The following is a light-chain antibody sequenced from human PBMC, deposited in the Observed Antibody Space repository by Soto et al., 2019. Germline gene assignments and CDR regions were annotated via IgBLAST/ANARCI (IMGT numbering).Light chain of an antibody. CDR1: QSINSL. CDR2: DAS. Sequence: DIQMTQSPSTLSASVGDRFAVTCRASQSINSLLAWYQQKPGKAPKLLIYDASSLKSGVPSRFSGSGSGTEFTLTSSSLQPDDFATYYCQQYNTYWSFGQGTKV. J-gene: IGKJ1*01. V-gene: IGKV1-5*01. CDR3: QQYNTYWS.